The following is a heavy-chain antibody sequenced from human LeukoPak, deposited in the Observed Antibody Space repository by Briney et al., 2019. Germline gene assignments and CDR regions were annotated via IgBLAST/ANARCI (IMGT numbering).Heavy chain of an antibody. CDR2: ISGSGGST. CDR1: GFTFSSYA. Sequence: GGSLRLSCAASGFTFSSYAMSWVRQAPGKGLEWVSAISGSGGSTYYADSVKGRFTISRDNSKNTLYLQMNSLRAEDTAAYYCAKDRPLGGYYYYGMDVWGQGTTVTVSS. D-gene: IGHD6-6*01. CDR3: AKDRPLGGYYYYGMDV. J-gene: IGHJ6*02. V-gene: IGHV3-23*01.